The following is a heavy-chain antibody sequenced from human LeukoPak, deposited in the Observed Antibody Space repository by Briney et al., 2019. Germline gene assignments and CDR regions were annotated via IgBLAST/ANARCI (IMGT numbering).Heavy chain of an antibody. D-gene: IGHD3-9*01. CDR3: AKDRSFVLLRYFDHGRGDDAFDI. CDR2: ISGSGGST. V-gene: IGHV3-23*01. Sequence: AGGSLRLSCAASGFTFGSNAMSWVRQAPGKGLEWVSAISGSGGSTYYADSVKGRFTISRDNSKNTLYLQMNSLRAEDTAVYYCAKDRSFVLLRYFDHGRGDDAFDIWGQGTMVTVSS. J-gene: IGHJ3*02. CDR1: GFTFGSNA.